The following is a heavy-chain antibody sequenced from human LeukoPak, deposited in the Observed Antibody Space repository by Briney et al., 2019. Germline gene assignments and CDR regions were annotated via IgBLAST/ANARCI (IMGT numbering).Heavy chain of an antibody. CDR1: GGSISSYY. V-gene: IGHV4-59*01. D-gene: IGHD2-15*01. J-gene: IGHJ5*02. CDR3: AGGTAPRWFDP. CDR2: IYYSGST. Sequence: PSETLSLTCTVSGGSISSYYWSWIRQPPGKGLEWIGYIYYSGSTNYNPSLKSRVTISVDTSKNQFSLKLSSVTAADTAVYYCAGGTAPRWFDPWGQGTLVTVSS.